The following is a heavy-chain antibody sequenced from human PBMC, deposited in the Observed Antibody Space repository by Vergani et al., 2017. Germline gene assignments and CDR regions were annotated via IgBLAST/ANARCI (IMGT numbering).Heavy chain of an antibody. CDR3: ARDGVYCSSTSCYNYYYYGMDV. J-gene: IGHJ6*02. Sequence: QVQLVQSGAEVKKPGASVKVSCKASGYTFTGYYMHWVRQAPGQGLEWMGWINPNSGGTNYAQKFQGRVTITRDTSISTAYMELSRLRSDDTAVYYCARDGVYCSSTSCYNYYYYGMDVWGQGTTVTVSS. CDR2: INPNSGGT. CDR1: GYTFTGYY. D-gene: IGHD2-2*02. V-gene: IGHV1-2*02.